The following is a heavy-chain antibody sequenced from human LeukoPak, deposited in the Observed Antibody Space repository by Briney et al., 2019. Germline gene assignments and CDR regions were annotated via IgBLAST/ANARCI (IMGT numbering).Heavy chain of an antibody. CDR3: ASSSFGGVPKRAFDI. V-gene: IGHV4-61*01. D-gene: IGHD3-16*01. J-gene: IGHJ3*02. CDR1: GGSISSSSYY. CDR2: IYYSGST. Sequence: SETLSLTCTVSGGSISSSSYYWSWIRQPPGKGLEWIGYIYYSGSTNYNPSLKSRVTISVDTSKNQFSLKLSSVTAADTAVYYCASSSFGGVPKRAFDIWGQGTMVTVSS.